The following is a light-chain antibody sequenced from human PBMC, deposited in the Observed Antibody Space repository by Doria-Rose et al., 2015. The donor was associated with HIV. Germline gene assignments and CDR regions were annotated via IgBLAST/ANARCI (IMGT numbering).Light chain of an antibody. CDR1: SSDIGGFNL. CDR3: CSYAGSSTQV. CDR2: EVT. V-gene: IGLV2-23*02. Sequence: IAISCTGTSSDIGGFNLVSWYQQRPGKAPKLLIYEVTKRPSGISHRFSGSKSGNTASLTISGLQAEDEADYYCCSYAGSSTQVFGGGTKLTVL. J-gene: IGLJ2*01.